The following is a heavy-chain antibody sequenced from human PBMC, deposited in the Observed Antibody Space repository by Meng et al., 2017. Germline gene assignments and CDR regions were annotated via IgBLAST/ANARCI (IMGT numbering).Heavy chain of an antibody. CDR1: GYTLPRYC. V-gene: IGHV1-18*01. Sequence: QQGAEMKTPAASGDVSFHASGYTLPRYCISCVRQAPGQGLEWIVWISAYTGNTNYPQKLQCRVTMTTDTSTSTANRELRSLRSDDTAVYYCARTPSLGYCGQGTLVTVSS. CDR3: ARTPSLGY. CDR2: ISAYTGNT. D-gene: IGHD7-27*01. J-gene: IGHJ4*02.